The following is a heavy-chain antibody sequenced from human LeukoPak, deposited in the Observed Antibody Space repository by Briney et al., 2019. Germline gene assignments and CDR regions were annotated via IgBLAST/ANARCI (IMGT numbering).Heavy chain of an antibody. CDR1: GGTFSSYA. CDR3: ARPRGYCSGGSCYRLDY. V-gene: IGHV1-69*01. Sequence: SVKASCKASGGTFSSYAISWVRQAPGQGLEWMGGIIPIFGTANYAQKFQGRVTITADESTSTAYMELSSLRSEDTAVYYCARPRGYCSGGSCYRLDYWGQGTLVTVSS. J-gene: IGHJ4*02. CDR2: IIPIFGTA. D-gene: IGHD2-15*01.